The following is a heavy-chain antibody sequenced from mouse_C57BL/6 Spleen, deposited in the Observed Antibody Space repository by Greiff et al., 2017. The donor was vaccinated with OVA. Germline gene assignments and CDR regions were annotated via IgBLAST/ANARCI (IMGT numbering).Heavy chain of an antibody. CDR1: GYTFTSYW. CDR3: AREDSNGYYFDY. CDR2: IDPSDSET. V-gene: IGHV1-52*01. J-gene: IGHJ2*01. Sequence: QVQLQQPGAELVRPGSSVKLSCKASGYTFTSYWMHWVKQRPIQGLEWIGNIDPSDSETHYNQKFKDKATLTVDKSSSTAYMQLSSLTSEDSAVYDCAREDSNGYYFDYWGQGTTLTVSS.